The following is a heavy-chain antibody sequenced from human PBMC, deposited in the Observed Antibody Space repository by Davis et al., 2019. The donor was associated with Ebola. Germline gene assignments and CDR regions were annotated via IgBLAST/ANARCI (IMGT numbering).Heavy chain of an antibody. Sequence: GGSLRLSCAASGFTFSSYSMNWVRQAPGKGLEWVSVIGSGGDTDYADSVQGRFIISRDASKNTLFLQMNTLRAEDTAVYYCAKYLGGMTTNRRTFDSWGQGTLVTVSS. CDR1: GFTFSSYS. CDR2: IGSGGDT. CDR3: AKYLGGMTTNRRTFDS. J-gene: IGHJ4*02. V-gene: IGHV3-23*01. D-gene: IGHD5-24*01.